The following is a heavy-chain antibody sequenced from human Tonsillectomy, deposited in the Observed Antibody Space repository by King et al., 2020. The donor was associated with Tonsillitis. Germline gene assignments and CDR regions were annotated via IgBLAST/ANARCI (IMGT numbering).Heavy chain of an antibody. J-gene: IGHJ4*02. CDR2: ISGSSYST. CDR1: GFTFSSYA. CDR3: AKLPHSSGWSSPFDY. V-gene: IGHV3-23*04. Sequence: EVQLVESGGGLVQPGGSLRLSCAASGFTFSSYAMGWVRQAPGKGLEWVATISGSSYSTYYPDSVKGRFTISRDNSNHTLYLPMHSLRPEETALYYCAKLPHSSGWSSPFDYWGQGTLVTVSS. D-gene: IGHD6-19*01.